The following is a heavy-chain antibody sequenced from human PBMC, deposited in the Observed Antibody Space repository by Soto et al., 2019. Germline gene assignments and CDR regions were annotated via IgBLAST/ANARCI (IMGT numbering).Heavy chain of an antibody. D-gene: IGHD1-26*01. J-gene: IGHJ4*02. CDR2: ISSSSSYI. V-gene: IGHV3-21*01. CDR3: ARDGGDRQLSSELFY. Sequence: GGSLRLSCAASGFTFSSYSMNWVRQAPGKGLEWVSSISSSSSYIYYADSVKGRFTISRDNAKNSLYLQMNSLRAEDTAVYYCARDGGDRQLSSELFYWGQGTLVTVSS. CDR1: GFTFSSYS.